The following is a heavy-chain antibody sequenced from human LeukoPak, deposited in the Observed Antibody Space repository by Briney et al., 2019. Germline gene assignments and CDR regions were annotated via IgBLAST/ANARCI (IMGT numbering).Heavy chain of an antibody. CDR3: ARVGTLVWFGELLFPQDPHFCLY. Sequence: GGSLRLSCAASGFTFSNYGMNWVRQAPGKGLEWVSSISSSSSNIYYADSVKGRFTISRDKAKNSLYLQMNSLRAEDTAVYYYARVGTLVWFGELLFPQDPHFCLYWVGGTLL. D-gene: IGHD3-10*01. CDR1: GFTFSNYG. J-gene: IGHJ4*02. V-gene: IGHV3-21*01. CDR2: ISSSSSNI.